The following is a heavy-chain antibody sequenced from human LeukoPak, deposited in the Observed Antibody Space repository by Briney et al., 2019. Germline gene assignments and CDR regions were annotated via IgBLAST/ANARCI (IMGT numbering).Heavy chain of an antibody. V-gene: IGHV4-39*01. Sequence: SETLSLTCTVSGGSISRSSYYWGWIRQSPGKGLEWIGSLYYSGSTCYNPSLKSRVTISVDTSKNQFSLKLSTVTAADTAVYYCVRHSPDYYGSGSYFDYWGQGTLVTVSS. CDR2: LYYSGST. J-gene: IGHJ4*02. D-gene: IGHD3-10*01. CDR1: GGSISRSSYY. CDR3: VRHSPDYYGSGSYFDY.